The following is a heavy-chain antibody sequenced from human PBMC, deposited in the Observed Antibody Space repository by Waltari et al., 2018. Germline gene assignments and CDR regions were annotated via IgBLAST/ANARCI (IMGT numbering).Heavy chain of an antibody. CDR3: ARLKMALGSLGGGMDV. J-gene: IGHJ6*02. CDR1: GGSISSSSYY. V-gene: IGHV4-39*07. D-gene: IGHD3-16*01. Sequence: QLQLQESGPGLVKPSETLSLTCTVSGGSISSSSYYWGWIRPPPGKGLEWIGSIYYCGSTYYNPSLKSRVTISVDTSKNQFSLKLSSVTAADTAVYYCARLKMALGSLGGGMDVWGQGTTVTVSS. CDR2: IYYCGST.